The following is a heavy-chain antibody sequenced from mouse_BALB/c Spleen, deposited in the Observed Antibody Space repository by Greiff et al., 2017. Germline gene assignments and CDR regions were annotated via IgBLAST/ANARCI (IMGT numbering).Heavy chain of an antibody. CDR2: ISDGGSYT. CDR1: GFTFSDYY. D-gene: IGHD1-1*01. CDR3: ARDNNYVAMDY. Sequence: EVQGVESGGGLVKPGGSLKLSCAASGFTFSDYYMYWVRQTPEKRLEWVATISDGGSYTYYPDSVKGRFTISRDNAKNNLYLQMSSLKSEDTAMYYCARDNNYVAMDYWGQGTSVTVSS. V-gene: IGHV5-4*02. J-gene: IGHJ4*01.